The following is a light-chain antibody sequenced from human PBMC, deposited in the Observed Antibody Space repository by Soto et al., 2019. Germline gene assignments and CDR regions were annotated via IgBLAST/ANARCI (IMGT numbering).Light chain of an antibody. CDR2: GAS. J-gene: IGKJ1*01. CDR1: QSVSSN. Sequence: EIVMTQSPDTLYVSPWERATLSCRASQSVSSNLAWYQQKPGQAPRLLIYGASTRATGIPARFSGSGSGTEFTLTISSLQSEDFAVYYCQQYNNWLPWTFGQGTKV. CDR3: QQYNNWLPWT. V-gene: IGKV3-15*01.